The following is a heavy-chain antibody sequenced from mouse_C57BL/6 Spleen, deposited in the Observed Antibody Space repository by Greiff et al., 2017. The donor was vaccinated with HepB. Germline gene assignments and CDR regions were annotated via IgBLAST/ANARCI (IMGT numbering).Heavy chain of an antibody. Sequence: EVHLVESGEGLVKPGGSLKLSCAASGFTFSSYAMSWVRQTPEKRLEWVAYISSGGDYIYYADTVKGRFTISRDNARNTLYLQMSSLKSEDTAMYYCTREDYGSRYYFDYWGQGTTLTVSS. D-gene: IGHD1-1*01. CDR2: ISSGGDYI. CDR1: GFTFSSYA. V-gene: IGHV5-9-1*02. J-gene: IGHJ2*01. CDR3: TREDYGSRYYFDY.